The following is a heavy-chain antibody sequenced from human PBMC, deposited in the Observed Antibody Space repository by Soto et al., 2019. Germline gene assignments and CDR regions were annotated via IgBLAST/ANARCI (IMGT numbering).Heavy chain of an antibody. CDR1: GGSISSYY. CDR2: IYYSGST. V-gene: IGHV4-59*01. D-gene: IGHD6-13*01. CDR3: ARDKKGIAAAGGRAFDI. Sequence: SETLSLTCTVSGGSISSYYWSWIRQPPGKGLEWIGYIYYSGSTNYNPSLKSRVTISVDTSKNQFSLKLSSVTAADTAVYYCARDKKGIAAAGGRAFDIWGQGTMVTVSS. J-gene: IGHJ3*02.